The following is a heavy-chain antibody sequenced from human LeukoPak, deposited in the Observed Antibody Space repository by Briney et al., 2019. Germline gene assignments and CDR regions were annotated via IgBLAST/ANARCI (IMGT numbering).Heavy chain of an antibody. CDR2: IYSSGTT. D-gene: IGHD6-19*01. CDR3: ARGTRGGQTSGWYYFDY. J-gene: IGHJ4*02. CDR1: GFTFSSYE. Sequence: GGSLRLSCAASGFTFSSYEMNWVRQAPGKGLEWVSVIYSSGTTYYADSVKGRFTFSRDNSKNTLYLQMDSLRAEDTALYYCARGTRGGQTSGWYYFDYWGQGTLVTVSP. V-gene: IGHV3-66*02.